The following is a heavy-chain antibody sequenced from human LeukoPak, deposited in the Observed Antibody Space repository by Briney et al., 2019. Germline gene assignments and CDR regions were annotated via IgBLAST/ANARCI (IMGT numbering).Heavy chain of an antibody. CDR3: ARREITMVRGDNYYGMDV. J-gene: IGHJ6*02. CDR2: ISGSGVT. D-gene: IGHD3-10*01. Sequence: PGGSLRLSCAASGFTFSTSAMTWVRQAPGKGLEWVSGISGSGVTDYADSVKGRFTISRDNAKNSLYLQMDSLRAEDTAVYYCARREITMVRGDNYYGMDVWGQGTTVTVSS. V-gene: IGHV3-23*01. CDR1: GFTFSTSA.